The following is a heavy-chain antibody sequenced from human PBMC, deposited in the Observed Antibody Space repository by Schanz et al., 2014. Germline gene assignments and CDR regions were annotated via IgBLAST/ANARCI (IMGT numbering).Heavy chain of an antibody. Sequence: QVQLVESGGGVVRPGGSLRLSCAASGITLSGYGLHWVRQAPGKGLEWVGFISFDGRNTGYAHSVKGRFTISRDNSMNTLHLQMDGLRVEDTAVYYCARDAVALVPEYFMDVWGKGTPVTVSS. V-gene: IGHV3-30*03. J-gene: IGHJ6*03. CDR3: ARDAVALVPEYFMDV. CDR1: GITLSGYG. D-gene: IGHD2-15*01. CDR2: ISFDGRNT.